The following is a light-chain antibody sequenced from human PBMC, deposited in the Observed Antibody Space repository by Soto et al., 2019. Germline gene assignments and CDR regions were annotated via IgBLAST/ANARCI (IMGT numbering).Light chain of an antibody. J-gene: IGKJ1*01. CDR1: QTVRNNY. CDR2: GAT. Sequence: EFVLTQSPGTLSLSPGERATLSCRASQTVRNNYLAWYQQKPGQAPRLLIHGATTRATGIPARFSGSGSGTDFSLTISRLEPEDFAVYYCQQYGGSPWTFGQGTKVDIK. CDR3: QQYGGSPWT. V-gene: IGKV3-20*01.